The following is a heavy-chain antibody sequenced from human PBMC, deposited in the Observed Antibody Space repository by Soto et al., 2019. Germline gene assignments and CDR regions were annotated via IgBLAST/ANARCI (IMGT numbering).Heavy chain of an antibody. V-gene: IGHV2-5*02. CDR1: GFSLTTRGVG. CDR3: AHIANCHQYDWFDP. D-gene: IGHD2-15*01. Sequence: QITLKESGPTLVKPTQTLTLTCTFSGFSLTTRGVGVGWIRQPPGKPLECLALIYWDDDKHYSPSLQSILSITKHTYKNRVGLTMTYVDPVHTATYYGAHIANCHQYDWFDPWGQRTLVSVSS. CDR2: IYWDDDK. J-gene: IGHJ5*02.